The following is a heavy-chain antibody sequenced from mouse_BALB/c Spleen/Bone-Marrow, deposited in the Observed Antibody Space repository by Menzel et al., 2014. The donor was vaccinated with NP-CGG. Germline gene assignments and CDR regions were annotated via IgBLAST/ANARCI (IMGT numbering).Heavy chain of an antibody. D-gene: IGHD1-1*01. CDR1: GYAFSSYW. CDR3: SRSGYDSNYEY. CDR2: IYPGDGDT. J-gene: IGHJ2*01. Sequence: VQVVESGAELVRPGSSVKISCKASGYAFSSYWMIWVKQRPGQGLEWIGQIYPGDGDTNYNGKFKGKATLTVDKSSSTAYMQLNSLTSEDSAVYFCSRSGYDSNYEYWGQGTTLTVSS. V-gene: IGHV1-80*01.